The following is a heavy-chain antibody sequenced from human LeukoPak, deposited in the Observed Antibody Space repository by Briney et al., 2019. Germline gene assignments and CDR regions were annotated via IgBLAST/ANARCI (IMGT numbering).Heavy chain of an antibody. J-gene: IGHJ4*02. CDR3: ARHGQNGDYPLDY. CDR1: GGSISNYY. D-gene: IGHD4-17*01. CDR2: ISYSGTT. Sequence: PSETLSLTCTVTGGSISNYYWSWIRQPPGKGLEWIAYISYSGTTNYNPSLKSRVTISVDTSKNQFSLKLRSVTAADTATYYCARHGQNGDYPLDYWGQGTLVTVSS. V-gene: IGHV4-59*08.